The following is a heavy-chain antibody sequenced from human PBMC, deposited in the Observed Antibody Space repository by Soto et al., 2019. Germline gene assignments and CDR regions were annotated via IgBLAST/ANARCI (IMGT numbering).Heavy chain of an antibody. CDR2: IYYSGST. CDR3: ARPLSGGDFGY. D-gene: IGHD3-10*01. CDR1: GGSISSSSYY. V-gene: IGHV4-39*01. Sequence: LSLTCTVSGGSISSSSYYWGWIRQPPGKGLEWIGSIYYSGSTYYNPSLKSRVTISVDTSKNQFSLKLSSVTAADTAVYYCARPLSGGDFGYWGQGTLVTVSS. J-gene: IGHJ4*02.